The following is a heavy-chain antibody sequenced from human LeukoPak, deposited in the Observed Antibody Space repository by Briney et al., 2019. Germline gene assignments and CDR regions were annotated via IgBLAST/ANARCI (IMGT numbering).Heavy chain of an antibody. CDR1: GGSINSYY. V-gene: IGHV4-59*12. J-gene: IGHJ4*02. CDR2: IHYTGST. Sequence: PSETLSLTCSVSGGSINSYYWSWIRQPPGKGLECIGYIHYTGSTNYNPSLKSRVTISVDTSKNQFFLKLRSVTAADTAVYYCATLFAGRCSGGSCYSGFDYWGQGTLVTVSS. D-gene: IGHD2-15*01. CDR3: ATLFAGRCSGGSCYSGFDY.